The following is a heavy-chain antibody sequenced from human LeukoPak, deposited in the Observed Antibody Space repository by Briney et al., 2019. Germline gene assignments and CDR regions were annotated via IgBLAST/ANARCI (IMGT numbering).Heavy chain of an antibody. CDR3: ARSRRGMFDP. CDR1: GYTFTSYG. D-gene: IGHD3-16*01. CDR2: ISAYNGNT. V-gene: IGHV1-18*01. J-gene: IGHJ5*02. Sequence: ASVKVSCKASGYTFTSYGISWVRQAPGHGLEWMGWISAYNGNTEYAQKLQGRVTMSTDTSTSTAYMELRSLRSDDTAVYFCARSRRGMFDPWGQGTLVTVSS.